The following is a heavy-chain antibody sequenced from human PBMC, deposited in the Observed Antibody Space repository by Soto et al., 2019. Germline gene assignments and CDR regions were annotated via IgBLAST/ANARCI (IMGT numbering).Heavy chain of an antibody. CDR2: IYYSGST. CDR3: ARNIVVVPAATPGYFDY. J-gene: IGHJ4*02. Sequence: SETLSLTCTVSGGSISSGGYYWSWIRQHPGKGLEWIGYIYYSGSTYYNPSLKSRVTISVDTSKNQFSLKLSSVTAADTAVYYCARNIVVVPAATPGYFDYWGQGTLVTVSS. CDR1: GGSISSGGYY. D-gene: IGHD2-2*01. V-gene: IGHV4-31*03.